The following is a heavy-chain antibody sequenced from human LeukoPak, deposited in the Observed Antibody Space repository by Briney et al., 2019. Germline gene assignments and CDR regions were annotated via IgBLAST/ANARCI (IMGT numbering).Heavy chain of an antibody. CDR1: GFTFSSYT. CDR3: ARDTYDILTGYYKWAFDI. V-gene: IGHV3-21*06. J-gene: IGHJ3*02. Sequence: TGGSLRLSCAASGFTFSSYTMNWVRQAPGKGLEWVSSISSSSSYIYYADSVKGRFTISRDNAKNSLYLQMNSLRAEDTAVYYCARDTYDILTGYYKWAFDIWGQGTMVTVSS. CDR2: ISSSSSYI. D-gene: IGHD3-9*01.